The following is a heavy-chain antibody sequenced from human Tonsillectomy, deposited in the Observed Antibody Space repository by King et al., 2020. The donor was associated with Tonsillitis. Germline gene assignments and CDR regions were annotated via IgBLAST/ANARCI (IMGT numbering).Heavy chain of an antibody. J-gene: IGHJ4*02. CDR2: ISGSGTSI. D-gene: IGHD5-24*01. V-gene: IGHV3-23*04. CDR1: GFTFSSYA. Sequence: VQLVESGGGLIEPGGSLRLSCAASGFTFSSYAMSWVRQAPGTGLEWVSGISGSGTSIFYADSVKGRFTISRDNSKNTLYLQMNSLRAEDTAVYYCANWEMATPDLDYWGQGTLVTVSS. CDR3: ANWEMATPDLDY.